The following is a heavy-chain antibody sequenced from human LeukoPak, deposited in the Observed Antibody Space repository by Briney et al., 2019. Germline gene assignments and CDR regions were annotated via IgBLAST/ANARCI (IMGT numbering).Heavy chain of an antibody. D-gene: IGHD1-26*01. J-gene: IGHJ4*02. Sequence: GGSLRLSCAASGFTFCSYSMNWVRQAPGKGLEWVSSISSSSSYIYYADSVKGRFTISRDNAKNSLYLQMNSLRAEGTAVYYCARDSRKVGAKYWGQGTLVTVSP. CDR1: GFTFCSYS. V-gene: IGHV3-21*01. CDR2: ISSSSSYI. CDR3: ARDSRKVGAKY.